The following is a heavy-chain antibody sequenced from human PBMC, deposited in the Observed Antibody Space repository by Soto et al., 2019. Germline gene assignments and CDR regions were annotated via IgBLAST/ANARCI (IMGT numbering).Heavy chain of an antibody. V-gene: IGHV3-21*01. Sequence: VGSLRLSCAASGFTFSSYSMNWVRQAPGKGLEWVSSISSSSSYIYYADSVKGRFTISSDNAKNSLYLQMNSLRAEDTAVYYCARGLMITFGEVIVRFPALMAYCGQGTLVTGSS. CDR3: ARGLMITFGEVIVRFPALMAY. CDR1: GFTFSSYS. J-gene: IGHJ4*02. D-gene: IGHD3-16*02. CDR2: ISSSSSYI.